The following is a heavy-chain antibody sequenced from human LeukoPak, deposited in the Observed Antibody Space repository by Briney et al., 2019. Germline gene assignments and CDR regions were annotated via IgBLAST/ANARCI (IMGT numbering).Heavy chain of an antibody. V-gene: IGHV3-30*02. Sequence: GGSLRLACAASGFTFSSYGMHWVRQAPGKGLEWVAFIRYDGSNKYYADSVKGRFTISRDNSKNTLYLQMNSLRAEDTAVYYCATLVLGFGGGLDYWGQGTLVTVSS. D-gene: IGHD3-10*01. CDR3: ATLVLGFGGGLDY. CDR1: GFTFSSYG. J-gene: IGHJ4*02. CDR2: IRYDGSNK.